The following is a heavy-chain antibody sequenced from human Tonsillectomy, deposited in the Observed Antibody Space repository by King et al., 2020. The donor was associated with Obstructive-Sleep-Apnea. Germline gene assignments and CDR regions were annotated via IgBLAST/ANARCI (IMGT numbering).Heavy chain of an antibody. J-gene: IGHJ4*02. D-gene: IGHD6-13*01. CDR3: ARDLVTAASSD. V-gene: IGHV1-18*01. Sequence: QLVQSGSEVKKPGASVKVSCKTSGYTFTSYGTSWVRQAPGQGLEWIGWISGYNGNTNYEQKFQDRVTMTTDTSTSTAYMELRSLRSDDTAVYYCARDLVTAASSDWGQGTLVTVSS. CDR1: GYTFTSYG. CDR2: ISGYNGNT.